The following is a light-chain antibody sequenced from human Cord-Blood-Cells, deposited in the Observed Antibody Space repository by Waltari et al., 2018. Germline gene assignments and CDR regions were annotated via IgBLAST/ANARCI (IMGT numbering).Light chain of an antibody. Sequence: QSALTQPASVSGSPGQSITISCTGTSSDVGSYNLVSWYQQHPGKAPKLMIYEGSTRPSGVSKRFSGSKSGNTASLTISALQAEDEADYYCCSYAGSSTWVFGGRTKLTVL. CDR1: SSDVGSYNL. J-gene: IGLJ3*02. V-gene: IGLV2-23*01. CDR2: EGS. CDR3: CSYAGSSTWV.